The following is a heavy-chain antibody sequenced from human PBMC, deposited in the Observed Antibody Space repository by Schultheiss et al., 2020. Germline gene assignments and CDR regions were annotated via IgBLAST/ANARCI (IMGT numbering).Heavy chain of an antibody. J-gene: IGHJ6*02. CDR3: ARRQAMQVAGSSTVTYYYGMDV. CDR2: ISGTGVSA. CDR1: GFTFSSYS. Sequence: GGSLRLSCAASGFTFSSYSMNWVRQAPGMGLEWVSGISGTGVSAYYADSVKGRFTISRDNSKNTLYLQMNSLRGEDTAAYYCARRQAMQVAGSSTVTYYYGMDVWGQGTTVTVSS. V-gene: IGHV3-23*01. D-gene: IGHD6-19*01.